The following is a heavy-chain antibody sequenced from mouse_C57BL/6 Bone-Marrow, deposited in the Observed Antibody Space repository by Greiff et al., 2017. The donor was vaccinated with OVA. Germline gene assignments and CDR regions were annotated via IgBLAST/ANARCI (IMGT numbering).Heavy chain of an antibody. J-gene: IGHJ1*03. D-gene: IGHD2-4*01. CDR1: GYTFTSYW. V-gene: IGHV1-69*01. CDR3: ARSYYDYHWYFDV. CDR2: IDPSDSYT. Sequence: QVQLQQPGAELVMPGASVKLSCKASGYTFTSYWMPWVKQRPGQGLEWIGEIDPSDSYTNYNQKFKGKSTLTVDKSSSTAYMQLSSLTSEDSAVYYCARSYYDYHWYFDVWGTGTTVTVSS.